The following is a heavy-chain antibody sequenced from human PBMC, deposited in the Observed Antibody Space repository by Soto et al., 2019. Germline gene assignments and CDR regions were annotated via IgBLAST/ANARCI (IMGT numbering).Heavy chain of an antibody. J-gene: IGHJ4*02. Sequence: QVQLAQSGAEVRKPGSSVKVSCKASGDTFIISAITWVHQAPGQGLEWVGGLVPFFGKSKYGPKFEGRVTFTADESTRTAYMELSHLTSDDTAVYYCARDLGGAAPVDYWGQGTLVTVSS. CDR1: GDTFIISA. V-gene: IGHV1-69*01. CDR3: ARDLGGAAPVDY. D-gene: IGHD6-6*01. CDR2: LVPFFGKS.